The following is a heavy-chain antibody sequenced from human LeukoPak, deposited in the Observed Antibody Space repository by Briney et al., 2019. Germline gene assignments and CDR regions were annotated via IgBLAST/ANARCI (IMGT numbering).Heavy chain of an antibody. J-gene: IGHJ4*02. CDR2: IYYSGST. Sequence: PSETLSLTCTVSGGSISSYYWGWIRQPPGKGLEWIGSIYYSGSTYYNPSLKSRVTISVDTSKNQFSLKLSSVTAADTAVYYCAGTLGSSTHYFDYWGQGTLVTVSS. CDR3: AGTLGSSTHYFDY. D-gene: IGHD6-6*01. CDR1: GGSISSYY. V-gene: IGHV4-39*01.